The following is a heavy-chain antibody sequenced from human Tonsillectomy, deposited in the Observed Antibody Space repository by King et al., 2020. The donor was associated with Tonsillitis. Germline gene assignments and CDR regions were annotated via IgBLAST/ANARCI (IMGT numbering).Heavy chain of an antibody. J-gene: IGHJ4*02. D-gene: IGHD3-22*01. V-gene: IGHV3-53*01. CDR3: ARASKDYFDSSVFSYGYYFDY. CDR2: IHSGGST. Sequence: QLVQSGGGLIQPGGSLRLSCAASGFTVSSNYMSWVRQAPGKGLEWVSVIHSGGSTYYADSVKGRFTISRDNSKNTLYLQMNSLRAEDTAVYYCARASKDYFDSSVFSYGYYFDYWGQGTLVTVSS. CDR1: GFTVSSNY.